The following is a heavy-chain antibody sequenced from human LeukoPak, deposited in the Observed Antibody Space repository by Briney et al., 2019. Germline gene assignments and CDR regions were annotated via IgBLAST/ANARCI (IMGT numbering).Heavy chain of an antibody. CDR2: MNPNSGGT. CDR3: ARECSSGCSY. Sequence: ASVKVSCKASGYTFTSYDINWVRQATGQGLEWMGWMNPNSGGTNYAQKFQGRVTMTRDTSISTAYMELSRLRSDDTAVYYCARECSSGCSYWGQGTLVTVSS. D-gene: IGHD6-19*01. J-gene: IGHJ4*02. CDR1: GYTFTSYD. V-gene: IGHV1-2*02.